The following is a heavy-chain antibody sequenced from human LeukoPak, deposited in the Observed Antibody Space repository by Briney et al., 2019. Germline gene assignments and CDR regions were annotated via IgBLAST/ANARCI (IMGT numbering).Heavy chain of an antibody. CDR2: IGTNNGNT. D-gene: IGHD6-13*01. V-gene: IGHV1-18*01. J-gene: IGHJ5*02. CDR1: GYTFTSYG. CDR3: ARAGPSSSWIGYWFDP. Sequence: PEASVKVSCKASGYTFTSYGISWVRQAPGQGLEWMGWIGTNNGNTNYAQKLQGRVTMTTDTSTSTAYMELRSLRSDDTAVYYCARAGPSSSWIGYWFDPWGQGTLVTVSS.